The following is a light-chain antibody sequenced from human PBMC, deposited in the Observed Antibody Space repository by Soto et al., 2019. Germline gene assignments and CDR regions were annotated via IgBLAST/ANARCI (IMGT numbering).Light chain of an antibody. Sequence: EFVLTQSAATLSGSPGERATLSCRASQSISRNLAWYQQKPGQAPRLLIYGASTRATGVPARFSGSGSGTEFTLTINSLKSEDFVVYFCQQYNDWPTFGQGTKVDIK. CDR1: QSISRN. CDR2: GAS. V-gene: IGKV3-15*01. J-gene: IGKJ1*01. CDR3: QQYNDWPT.